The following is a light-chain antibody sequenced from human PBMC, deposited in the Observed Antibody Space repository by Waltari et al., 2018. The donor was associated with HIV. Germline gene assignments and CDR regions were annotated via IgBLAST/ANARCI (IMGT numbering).Light chain of an antibody. V-gene: IGLV2-14*01. CDR1: TSDVGPYKY. Sequence: QSALTQPASVSGSPGQSITISCTGTTSDVGPYKYVSWYQQHPGKAPKLMIYEVSNRPSGVSNRFSGSKSGNTASLTISGLQAEDEADYFCSSYTSSSTLVFGSGTKVTVL. CDR3: SSYTSSSTLV. J-gene: IGLJ1*01. CDR2: EVS.